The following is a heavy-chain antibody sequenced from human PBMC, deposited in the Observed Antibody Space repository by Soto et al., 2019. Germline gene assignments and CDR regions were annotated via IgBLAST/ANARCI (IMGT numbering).Heavy chain of an antibody. J-gene: IGHJ4*02. V-gene: IGHV4-34*01. CDR1: GGSFSGYY. Sequence: QVQLQQWGAGLLKPSETLSLTCAVYGGSFSGYYWSWIRQPPGKGLEWIGEINHSGSTNYNPSLKSRVTISVDTSKTQFSLKLSSVTAADTAVYYCARALVTIFGVVASYFDYWGQGTLVTVSS. CDR2: INHSGST. D-gene: IGHD3-3*01. CDR3: ARALVTIFGVVASYFDY.